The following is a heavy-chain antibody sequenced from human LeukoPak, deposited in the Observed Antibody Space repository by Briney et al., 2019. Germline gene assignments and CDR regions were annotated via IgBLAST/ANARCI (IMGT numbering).Heavy chain of an antibody. Sequence: PGGSLRLSCVASEFTFSNYWIHWVRHAPGKGLVWVSRIRGDGIVTNYADSVGGRFTVSRDNAKNTVHLQMNSLRDDDTAVYYCARASPADFNLWGRGTLVTVSS. CDR3: ARASPADFNL. J-gene: IGHJ2*01. CDR1: EFTFSNYW. CDR2: IRGDGIVT. V-gene: IGHV3-74*01.